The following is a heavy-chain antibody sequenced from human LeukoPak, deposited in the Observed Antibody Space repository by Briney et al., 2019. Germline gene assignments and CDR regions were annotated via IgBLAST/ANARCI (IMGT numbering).Heavy chain of an antibody. J-gene: IGHJ4*02. Sequence: SETLSLTCTVSGGSISSYYWSWIRQPPGKGLEWIGYIYYSGSTNYNPSLKSRVTISVDTSKNQFSLKLSSVTAADTAVYYCARGSVLSWSHLTAFDYWGQGTLVTVSS. CDR2: IYYSGST. CDR3: ARGSVLSWSHLTAFDY. D-gene: IGHD2-8*01. CDR1: GGSISSYY. V-gene: IGHV4-59*01.